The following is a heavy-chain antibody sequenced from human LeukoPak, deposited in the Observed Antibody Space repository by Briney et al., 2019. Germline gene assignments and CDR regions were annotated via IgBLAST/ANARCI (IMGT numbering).Heavy chain of an antibody. V-gene: IGHV3-23*01. J-gene: IGHJ4*02. CDR2: ITGSGGDT. CDR3: ANGSRDTRAYAFDF. Sequence: TGGSLRLSCAASGFTFNNYAMSWVRQAPGKVLEWVSAITGSGGDTYHADSVKGRFTISSDNSENTLYLQMNSLRAEDTAVYYCANGSRDTRAYAFDFWGQGTLVTVSS. CDR1: GFTFNNYA. D-gene: IGHD3-9*01.